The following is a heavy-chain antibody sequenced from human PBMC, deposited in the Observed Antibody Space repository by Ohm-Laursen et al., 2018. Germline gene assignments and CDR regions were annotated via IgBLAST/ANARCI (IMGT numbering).Heavy chain of an antibody. V-gene: IGHV3-53*01. D-gene: IGHD3-10*01. CDR3: ARVGYYYGSGSYFDY. CDR2: VYSGGNT. J-gene: IGHJ4*02. Sequence: SLRLSCAASGFTVSSNYMSWVRQAPGKGLEWVSLVYSGGNTYHADSVKGRFTISRDNSKNTVYLQMNSLRAEDTAVYYCARVGYYYGSGSYFDYWGQGTLVTVSS. CDR1: GFTVSSNY.